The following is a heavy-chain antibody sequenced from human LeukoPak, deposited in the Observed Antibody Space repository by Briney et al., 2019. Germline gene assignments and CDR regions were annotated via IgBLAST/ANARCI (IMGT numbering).Heavy chain of an antibody. Sequence: SETLSLTCTVSGGSISSYYWSWIRQPPGKGLEWIGEIYHSGSTNYNPSLKSRVTISVDKSKNQFSLKMRAVTAADTAVYYCARGLDTDDYDYYGMDVWGQGTSVTVSS. CDR3: ARGLDTDDYDYYGMDV. D-gene: IGHD4/OR15-4a*01. CDR1: GGSISSYY. J-gene: IGHJ6*02. V-gene: IGHV4-59*12. CDR2: IYHSGST.